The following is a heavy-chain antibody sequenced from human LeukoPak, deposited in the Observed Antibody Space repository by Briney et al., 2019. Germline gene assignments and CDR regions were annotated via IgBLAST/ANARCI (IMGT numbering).Heavy chain of an antibody. D-gene: IGHD2-2*02. Sequence: PSETLSLTCAVSGGSISSNSWWSWVRQPTGRGLEWIGEINHSATTNYNPSLKSRVTISVDKSNNQFSLELTSVTTADTAVYYCASKTTVVPSAIWGQGILVTVSS. CDR3: ASKTTVVPSAI. J-gene: IGHJ4*02. CDR2: INHSATT. V-gene: IGHV4-4*02. CDR1: GGSISSNSW.